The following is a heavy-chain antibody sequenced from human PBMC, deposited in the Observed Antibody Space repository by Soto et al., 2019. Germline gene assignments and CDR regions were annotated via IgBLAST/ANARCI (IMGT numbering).Heavy chain of an antibody. Sequence: QVQLVQSGAEVKKPGASVKVSCKASGYTFTSYAMHWVRQAPGQRLEWMGWINAGNGNTKYSQKFQGRVTITRDTSASTAYMELSSLRSEDTAVYYCARRIAVAGHFDYCGQGTLVTVSS. V-gene: IGHV1-3*01. CDR1: GYTFTSYA. J-gene: IGHJ4*02. CDR3: ARRIAVAGHFDY. CDR2: INAGNGNT. D-gene: IGHD6-19*01.